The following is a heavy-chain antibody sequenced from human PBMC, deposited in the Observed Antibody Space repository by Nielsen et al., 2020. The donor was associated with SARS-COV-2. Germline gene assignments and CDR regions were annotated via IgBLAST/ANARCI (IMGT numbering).Heavy chain of an antibody. V-gene: IGHV4-39*01. CDR3: ARGPLIVVVRRGGGMDV. CDR1: GGSISSYY. J-gene: IGHJ6*02. CDR2: IYYSGST. D-gene: IGHD3-22*01. Sequence: SETLSLTCTVSGGSISSYYWGWIRQPPGKGLEWIGSIYYSGSTYYNPSLKSRVTISVDTSKNQFSLKLSSVTAADTAVYYCARGPLIVVVRRGGGMDVWGQGTTVTVSS.